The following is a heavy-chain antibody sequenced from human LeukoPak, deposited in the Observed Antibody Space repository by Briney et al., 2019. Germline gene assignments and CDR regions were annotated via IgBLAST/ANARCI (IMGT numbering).Heavy chain of an antibody. CDR3: ARGGENGGYYDFWSGFGYYYGMDV. CDR1: GYTFTGYY. Sequence: ASVEVSCKASGYTFTGYYMHWVRQAPGQGLEWMGWINPNSGGTNYAQKFQGRVTMTRDTSISTAYMELRSLRSDDTAVYYCARGGENGGYYDFWSGFGYYYGMDVWGQGTTVTVSS. V-gene: IGHV1-2*02. CDR2: INPNSGGT. J-gene: IGHJ6*02. D-gene: IGHD3-3*01.